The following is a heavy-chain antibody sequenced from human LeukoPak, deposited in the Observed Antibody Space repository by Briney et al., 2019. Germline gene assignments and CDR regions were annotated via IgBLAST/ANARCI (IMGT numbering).Heavy chain of an antibody. CDR3: GTSASAHYRVFDY. D-gene: IGHD3-10*01. J-gene: IGHJ4*02. CDR1: GNYW. Sequence: QSGGSLRLSCAASGNYWMHWVRQAPGKGLVWVSHINSDGSWTSYADSVKGRFTISKDNAKNTMYLQMNNLRAEDTAIYYCGTSASAHYRVFDYWGQGALVTVSS. CDR2: INSDGSWT. V-gene: IGHV3-74*01.